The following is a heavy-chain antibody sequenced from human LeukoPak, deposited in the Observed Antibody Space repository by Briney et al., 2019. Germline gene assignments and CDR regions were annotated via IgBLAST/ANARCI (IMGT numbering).Heavy chain of an antibody. CDR2: ISSRSYI. CDR3: ARFIAAPYYFDY. Sequence: GGSLRLSCAASGFTFSSYGMSWVRQAPGKGLEWVSFISSRSYIYYADSVKGRFTISRDNAKNSLYLQMNRLRTEDTAVYYCARFIAAPYYFDYWGRGTLVTVSS. D-gene: IGHD6-13*01. V-gene: IGHV3-21*01. J-gene: IGHJ4*02. CDR1: GFTFSSYG.